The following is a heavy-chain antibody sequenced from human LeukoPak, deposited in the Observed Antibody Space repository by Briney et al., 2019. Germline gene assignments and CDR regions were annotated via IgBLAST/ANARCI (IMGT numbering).Heavy chain of an antibody. J-gene: IGHJ4*02. CDR3: ARVLGEFSLPDY. V-gene: IGHV3-7*01. CDR1: GFTFSRFW. CDR2: IKEDGSEK. D-gene: IGHD3-16*01. Sequence: GGSLRLSCAASGFTFSRFWMNWVRQAPGKGLEWVANIKEDGSEKYYVDSVKGRFTISRDNAKNSLYPQMNGLRAEDTAVYFCARVLGEFSLPDYWGQGTLVTVSS.